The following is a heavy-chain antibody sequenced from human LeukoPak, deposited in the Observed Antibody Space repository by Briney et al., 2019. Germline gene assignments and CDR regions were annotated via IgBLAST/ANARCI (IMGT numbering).Heavy chain of an antibody. J-gene: IGHJ4*02. D-gene: IGHD6-19*01. V-gene: IGHV3-23*01. CDR3: ARVASSGWLLDY. Sequence: PGGSLRLSCAASGFTFSSYAMSWVRQAPGKGLEWVSAISGSGGSTYYADSVKGRFTISRDNAKNSLYLQMNSLRAEDTAVYYCARVASSGWLLDYWGQGTLVTVSS. CDR1: GFTFSSYA. CDR2: ISGSGGST.